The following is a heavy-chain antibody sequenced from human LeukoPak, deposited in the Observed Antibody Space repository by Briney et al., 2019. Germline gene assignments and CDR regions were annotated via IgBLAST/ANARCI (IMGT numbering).Heavy chain of an antibody. V-gene: IGHV1-69*01. CDR3: ATGRYYDSSGYYPVDY. Sequence: SVKVSCKASGGTFSSYAISWVRPAPGQGLEWMGGIIPIFGTANYAQKFQGRVTITADESTSTAYMELSSLRSEDTAVYYCATGRYYDSSGYYPVDYWGQGTLVTVSS. D-gene: IGHD3-22*01. CDR2: IIPIFGTA. J-gene: IGHJ4*02. CDR1: GGTFSSYA.